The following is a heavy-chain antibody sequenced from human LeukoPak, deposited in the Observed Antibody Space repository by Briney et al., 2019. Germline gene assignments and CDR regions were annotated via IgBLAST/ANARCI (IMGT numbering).Heavy chain of an antibody. Sequence: QAGGSLRLSCAASGFTFSSYAMHWVRQAPGKGLEFVSAISSNGGSTYYANSVKGRFTISRDNSKNTLYLQMGSLRAEDMAVYCCAGWGFLIGNDYWGQGTLVTVSS. V-gene: IGHV3-64*01. D-gene: IGHD3-16*01. CDR3: AGWGFLIGNDY. CDR2: ISSNGGST. J-gene: IGHJ4*02. CDR1: GFTFSSYA.